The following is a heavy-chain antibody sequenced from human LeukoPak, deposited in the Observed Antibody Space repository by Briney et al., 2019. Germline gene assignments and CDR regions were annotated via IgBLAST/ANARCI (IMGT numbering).Heavy chain of an antibody. CDR1: GFTFSSYA. CDR2: ISGSGGST. Sequence: GGSLRLSCAASGFTFSSYAMSWVRQAPGKGLEWVSAISGSGGSTYYADSVKGRFTISRDNSKNTLYLQMNSLRAEDTAVYYCAKLPPGYCSSTSCYAWIYFDYWGQGTLVTVSS. V-gene: IGHV3-23*01. CDR3: AKLPPGYCSSTSCYAWIYFDY. D-gene: IGHD2-2*01. J-gene: IGHJ4*02.